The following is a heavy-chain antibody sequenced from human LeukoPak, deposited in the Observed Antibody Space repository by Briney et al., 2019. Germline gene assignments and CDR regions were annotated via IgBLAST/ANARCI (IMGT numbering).Heavy chain of an antibody. D-gene: IGHD3-10*01. CDR1: GFTFSSYG. V-gene: IGHV3-30*18. CDR3: AKDMIWFGELLSGMDV. CDR2: ISYDGSNK. J-gene: IGHJ6*02. Sequence: GGSLRLSCAASGFTFSSYGMHWVRRAPGKGLEWVAVISYDGSNKYYADSVKGRFTISRDNSKNTLYLQMNSLRAEDTAVYYCAKDMIWFGELLSGMDVWGQGTTVTVSS.